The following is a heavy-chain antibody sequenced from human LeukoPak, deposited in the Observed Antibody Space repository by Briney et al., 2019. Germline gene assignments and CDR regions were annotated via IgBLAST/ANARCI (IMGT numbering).Heavy chain of an antibody. CDR3: ARTHPLYYDILTGYFTRGYYFDY. CDR2: IYYSGST. D-gene: IGHD3-9*01. V-gene: IGHV4-59*12. Sequence: SETLSLTCTVSGGSIVSYYWSWIRQPPGKGLEWIGYIYYSGSTNYNPSLKSRVTISVDTSKNQFSLKLSSVTAADTAVYYCARTHPLYYDILTGYFTRGYYFDYWGQGTLVTVSS. CDR1: GGSIVSYY. J-gene: IGHJ4*02.